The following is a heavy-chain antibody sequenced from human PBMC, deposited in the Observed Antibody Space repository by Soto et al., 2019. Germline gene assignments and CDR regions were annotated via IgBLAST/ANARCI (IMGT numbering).Heavy chain of an antibody. J-gene: IGHJ4*02. V-gene: IGHV4-39*01. CDR1: GASISSSSYY. CDR2: IHYSGST. CDR3: ARHADVSNFDS. Sequence: QLQLQEPGPGLVKPSETLSLTCTVSGASISSSSYYWGWIRQPPGKGLEWIGSIHYSGSTYYNPSLKSRVTISVDTSKNQFSLKLSSVTAADTAVYYCARHADVSNFDSWGQGTLVTVSS.